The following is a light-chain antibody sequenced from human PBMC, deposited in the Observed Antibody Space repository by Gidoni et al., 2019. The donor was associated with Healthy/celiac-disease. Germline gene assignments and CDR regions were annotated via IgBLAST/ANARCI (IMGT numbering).Light chain of an antibody. J-gene: IGKJ5*01. CDR1: QSVSSY. V-gene: IGKV3-11*01. CDR3: QQRSNWPPFIT. CDR2: DAS. Sequence: EIVLTQSPATLSLSPGERATLSCRASQSVSSYLAWYQQKSGQAPRLLIYDASNRATGIPARFSGSGSGTDFTLTISSLEPEDFAVYYCQQRSNWPPFITFGQGTRLEIK.